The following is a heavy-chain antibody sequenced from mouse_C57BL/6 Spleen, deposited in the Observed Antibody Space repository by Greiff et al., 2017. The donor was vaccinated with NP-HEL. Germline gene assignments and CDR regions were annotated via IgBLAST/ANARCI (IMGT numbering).Heavy chain of an antibody. CDR3: ARGDYDYDVAWFAY. V-gene: IGHV1-76*01. Sequence: QVQLQQSGAELVRPGASVKLSCKASGYTFTDYYINWVKQRPGQGLEWIARIYPGSGNTYYNEKFKGKATLTAEKSSSTAYMQLSSLTSEDSAVYFCARGDYDYDVAWFAYWGQGTLVTVSA. CDR2: IYPGSGNT. J-gene: IGHJ3*01. D-gene: IGHD2-4*01. CDR1: GYTFTDYY.